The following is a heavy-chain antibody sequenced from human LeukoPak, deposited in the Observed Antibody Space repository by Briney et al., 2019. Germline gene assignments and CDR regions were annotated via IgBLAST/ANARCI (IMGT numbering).Heavy chain of an antibody. Sequence: PGGSLRLSCAASGFTFSIYSMNWVRQAPGKGLEWVSHIGRGITYADSVKGRFTISRDNAKNLVYLQMNGLRAEDTAVYYCARDALAGEKPEYFFDYWGQGTLVTVSS. CDR2: IGRGI. J-gene: IGHJ4*02. CDR1: GFTFSIYS. CDR3: ARDALAGEKPEYFFDY. D-gene: IGHD6-6*01. V-gene: IGHV3-48*04.